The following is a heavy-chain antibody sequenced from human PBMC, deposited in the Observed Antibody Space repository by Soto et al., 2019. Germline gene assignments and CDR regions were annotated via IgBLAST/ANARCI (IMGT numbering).Heavy chain of an antibody. J-gene: IGHJ4*02. V-gene: IGHV3-15*01. CDR3: TTGDY. Sequence: EVQLVESGGGLVKPGVSRRLSCAASGFIFTSAFMSWVRQTPGKGLEWVARIKSKAAGWTIDYDSPVKDRFTISRADFQNTMSLQMDSLKAEDTGLYYCTTGDYWGQGILVTVSS. CDR2: IKSKAAGWTI. CDR1: GFIFTSAF.